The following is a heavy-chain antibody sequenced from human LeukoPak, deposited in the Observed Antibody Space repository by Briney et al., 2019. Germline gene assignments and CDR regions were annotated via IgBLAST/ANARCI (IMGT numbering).Heavy chain of an antibody. CDR3: ARSPANYYDSSGYYSS. V-gene: IGHV3-72*01. D-gene: IGHD3-22*01. CDR1: GFTFSDHY. Sequence: PGGSLRLSCAASGFTFSDHYMDWVRQAPGKGLEWVGRTRNKANSYTTEYAASVKGRFTISRDDSKNSLYLQMNSLKTEDTAVYYCARSPANYYDSSGYYSSWGQGTLVTVSS. CDR2: TRNKANSYTT. J-gene: IGHJ5*02.